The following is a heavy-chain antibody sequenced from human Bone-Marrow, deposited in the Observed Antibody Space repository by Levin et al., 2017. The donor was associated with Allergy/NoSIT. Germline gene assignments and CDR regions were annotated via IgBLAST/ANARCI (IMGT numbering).Heavy chain of an antibody. CDR3: ARGSVSSVKPRPYSRGWDH. Sequence: PSETLSLTCAVYGGSFSGFYWSWIRQPPGKGLEWIGDINHSGSTNYNPSLKSRVSMSLDTSKNQFSLKLTSVTAADTAVYYCARGSVSSVKPRPYSRGWDHWGQGILVTVSS. D-gene: IGHD6-19*01. CDR2: INHSGST. CDR1: GGSFSGFY. J-gene: IGHJ4*02. V-gene: IGHV4-34*01.